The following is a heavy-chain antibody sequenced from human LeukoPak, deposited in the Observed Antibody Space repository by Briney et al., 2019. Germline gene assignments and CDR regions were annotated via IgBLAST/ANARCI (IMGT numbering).Heavy chain of an antibody. V-gene: IGHV4-59*02. CDR2: MHGSGSP. J-gene: IGHJ3*02. CDR1: GASVRSDH. D-gene: IGHD6-6*01. Sequence: SETLSLTCTVSGASVRSDHWNWIRQPPGKGLEWIAYMHGSGSPNYNPSLKSRVTMSVDTSKNQFSLKLSSVAAADTAVYYCARVTYSSSSISLDAFDIWGQGTLVTVSS. CDR3: ARVTYSSSSISLDAFDI.